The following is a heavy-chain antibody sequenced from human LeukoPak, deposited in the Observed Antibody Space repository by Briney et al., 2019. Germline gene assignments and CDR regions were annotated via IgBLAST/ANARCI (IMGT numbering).Heavy chain of an antibody. CDR2: IKQDGSEK. V-gene: IGHV3-7*01. CDR3: AREVGTCSGGTCYFRFDY. J-gene: IGHJ4*02. CDR1: GFTFSTYW. Sequence: PGGSLRLSCXAXGFTFSTYWMSWVRQAPGKGLEWVANIKQDGSEKYYVDSVKGRFTISRDNAKNSLYLQMNSLRAEDTAVYYCAREVGTCSGGTCYFRFDYWGQGTLVTVSS. D-gene: IGHD2-15*01.